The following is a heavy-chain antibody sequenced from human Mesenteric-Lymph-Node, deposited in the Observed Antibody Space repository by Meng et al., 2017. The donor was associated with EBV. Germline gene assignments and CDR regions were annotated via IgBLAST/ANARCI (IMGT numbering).Heavy chain of an antibody. CDR3: ARENPARGNWFDP. CDR2: VYYSGST. J-gene: IGHJ5*02. D-gene: IGHD3-10*01. Sequence: QGELQESGPAPGKPSETLSPPCTVSGGSVSSTSYYWSWIRQPPGKRLEWIGYVYYSGSTNYNPSLKSRVTISVDTSKNQFSLNLYSVTAADTAVYYCARENPARGNWFDPWGQGALVTVSS. CDR1: GGSVSSTSYY. V-gene: IGHV4-61*01.